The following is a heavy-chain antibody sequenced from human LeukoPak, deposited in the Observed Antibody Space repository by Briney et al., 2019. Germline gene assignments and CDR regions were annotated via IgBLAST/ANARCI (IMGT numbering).Heavy chain of an antibody. J-gene: IGHJ5*02. CDR3: SRRGTTSSIGWFDP. V-gene: IGHV4-39*01. CDR1: GASIRSSTHS. CDR2: IFYSGDT. D-gene: IGHD3-16*01. Sequence: SETLSLTCSVSGASIRSSTHSWAWLRQAPGTGLEWVGSIFYSGDTYYNPSLRSRLTIAVDTSKNQFSLNLASVTASDTGTYFCSRRGTTSSIGWFDPWGQGSPVIVSS.